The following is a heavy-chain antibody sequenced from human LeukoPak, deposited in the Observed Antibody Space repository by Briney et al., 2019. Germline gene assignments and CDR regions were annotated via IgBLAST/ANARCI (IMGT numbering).Heavy chain of an antibody. CDR3: ARDVSGWYRIDY. D-gene: IGHD6-19*01. CDR1: GFTFSSYS. CDR2: ISSSSSYI. J-gene: IGHJ4*02. V-gene: IGHV3-21*01. Sequence: GGSLRLSCAASGFTFSSYSMNWVRQALGKGLEWVSSISSSSSYIYYADSVKGRFTISRDNAKNSLYLQMNSLRAEDTAVYYCARDVSGWYRIDYWGQGTLVTVSS.